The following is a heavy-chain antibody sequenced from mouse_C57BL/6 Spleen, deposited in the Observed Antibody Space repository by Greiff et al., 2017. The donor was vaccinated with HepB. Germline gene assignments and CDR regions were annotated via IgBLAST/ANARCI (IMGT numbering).Heavy chain of an antibody. CDR3: ARGSYYGNYRAMDY. Sequence: EVMLVESEGGLVQPGSSMKLSCTASGFTFSDYYMAWVRQVPEKGLEWVANINYDGSSTYYLDSLKSRFIISRDNAKNILYLQMSSLKSEDTATYYCARGSYYGNYRAMDYWGQGTSVTVSS. CDR2: INYDGSST. CDR1: GFTFSDYY. J-gene: IGHJ4*01. V-gene: IGHV5-16*01. D-gene: IGHD2-1*01.